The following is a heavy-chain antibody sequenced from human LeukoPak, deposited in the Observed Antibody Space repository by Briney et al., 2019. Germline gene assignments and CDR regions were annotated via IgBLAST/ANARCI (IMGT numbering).Heavy chain of an antibody. V-gene: IGHV3-48*03. CDR1: GFTFSSYE. Sequence: GGSLRLSCAASGFTFSSYEMNWVRQAPGKGLEWVSYISSSGSTIYYADSVKGRFTISRDNAKNSLYLQMNSLRAEDTAVYYCAGSQSYNLFAPSGQGTLVTVSS. CDR3: AGSQSYNLFAP. CDR2: ISSSGSTI. J-gene: IGHJ5*02.